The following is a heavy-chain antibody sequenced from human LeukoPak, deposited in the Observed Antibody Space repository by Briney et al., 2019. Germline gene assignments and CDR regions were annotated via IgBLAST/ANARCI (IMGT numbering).Heavy chain of an antibody. Sequence: SGGSLRLSCAASGFTFSSYAMSWVRQAPGKGLEWVSGISGSGDNTYYADSVKGRFTISRDNSKNTLYVQVNSLGTEDTAAYYCAKRGIWFGELLTPFDYWGQGTLVTVSS. J-gene: IGHJ4*02. CDR3: AKRGIWFGELLTPFDY. D-gene: IGHD3-10*01. CDR2: ISGSGDNT. V-gene: IGHV3-23*01. CDR1: GFTFSSYA.